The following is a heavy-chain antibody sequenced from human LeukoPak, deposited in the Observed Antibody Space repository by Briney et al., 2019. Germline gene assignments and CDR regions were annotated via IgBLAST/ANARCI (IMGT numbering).Heavy chain of an antibody. V-gene: IGHV3-30*18. J-gene: IGHJ4*02. CDR3: AKSHSSGWYRPNQHFDY. D-gene: IGHD6-19*01. Sequence: GRSLRLSCAASGFTFSSYGMHWVRQAPGKGLEWVAVISYDGSNKYYADSVKGRFTISRDNSKNTLYLQMNSLRAEDTAVYYCAKSHSSGWYRPNQHFDYWGQGTLVTVSS. CDR2: ISYDGSNK. CDR1: GFTFSSYG.